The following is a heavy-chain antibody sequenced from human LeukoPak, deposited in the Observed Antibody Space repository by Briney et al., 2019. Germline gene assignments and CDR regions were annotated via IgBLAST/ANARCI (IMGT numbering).Heavy chain of an antibody. D-gene: IGHD3-22*01. J-gene: IGHJ4*02. V-gene: IGHV3-30-3*01. CDR3: ARCPSELGGYYYATFDY. CDR2: ISYDGSNK. CDR1: GFTFSSYA. Sequence: PGRSLRLSCAASGFTFSSYAMHWVRQAPGKGLEWVAVISYDGSNKYYADSVKGRFTISRDNSKNTLYLQMNSLRAEDTAVYYCARCPSELGGYYYATFDYWGQGTLVTVSS.